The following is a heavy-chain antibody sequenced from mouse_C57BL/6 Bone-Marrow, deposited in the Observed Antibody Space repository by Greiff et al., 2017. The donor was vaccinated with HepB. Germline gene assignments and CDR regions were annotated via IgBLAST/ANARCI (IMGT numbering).Heavy chain of an antibody. J-gene: IGHJ4*01. D-gene: IGHD2-4*01. CDR2: INSDGGST. CDR3: ARGGYYYSPHAMDY. CDR1: EYEFPSHD. Sequence: EVQRVESGGGLVQPGESLKLSCESNEYEFPSHDMSWVRKTPEKRLELVAAINSDGGSTYYPDTMERRFIISRDNTKKTLYLQMSILRSEDTALYYCARGGYYYSPHAMDYWGQGTSVTVSS. V-gene: IGHV5-2*01.